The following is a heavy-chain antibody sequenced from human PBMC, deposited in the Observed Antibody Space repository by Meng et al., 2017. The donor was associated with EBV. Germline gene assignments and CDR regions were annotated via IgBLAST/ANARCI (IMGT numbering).Heavy chain of an antibody. J-gene: IGHJ4*02. CDR1: GYTFTGYY. CDR2: INPNSGGT. V-gene: IGHV1-2*06. Sequence: QVQLVQSGAKVNKPGASVKVSCKASGYTFTGYYMHWVRQAPGQGLEWMGRINPNSGGTNYAQKFQGRVTMTRDTSISTAYMELSRLRSDDTAVYYCARVGIAVAGTGDYWGQGTLVTVSS. D-gene: IGHD6-19*01. CDR3: ARVGIAVAGTGDY.